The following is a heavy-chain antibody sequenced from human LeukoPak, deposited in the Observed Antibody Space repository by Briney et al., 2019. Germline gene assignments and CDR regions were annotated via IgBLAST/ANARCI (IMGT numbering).Heavy chain of an antibody. CDR1: GFTFDDYA. Sequence: GGSLRLSCAASGFTFDDYAMHWVRQAPGKGLEWVSGISWNSDNIGYGDSVKGRFTISRDNAKNSLYLQMNSLRAEDTALYYCAKDFHDYGSDAFDIWGQGTMVTVSS. J-gene: IGHJ3*02. CDR3: AKDFHDYGSDAFDI. D-gene: IGHD4-17*01. CDR2: ISWNSDNI. V-gene: IGHV3-9*01.